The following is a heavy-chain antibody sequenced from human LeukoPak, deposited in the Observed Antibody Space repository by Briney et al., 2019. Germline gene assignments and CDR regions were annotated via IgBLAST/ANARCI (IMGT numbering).Heavy chain of an antibody. CDR1: GFTFSSYS. CDR3: ARGVSGADNWFDP. Sequence: GGSLRLSCAASGFTFSSYSMNWVRQAPGKGLEWVSSISSSSSSYIYYADSVKGRFTISRDNAKNSLYLQMNSLRAEDTAVYYCARGVSGADNWFDPWGQGTLVTVSS. V-gene: IGHV3-21*01. D-gene: IGHD2-8*01. J-gene: IGHJ5*02. CDR2: ISSSSSSYI.